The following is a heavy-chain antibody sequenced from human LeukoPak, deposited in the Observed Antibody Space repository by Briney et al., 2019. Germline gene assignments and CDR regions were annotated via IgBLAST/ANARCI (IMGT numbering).Heavy chain of an antibody. J-gene: IGHJ3*02. V-gene: IGHV3-53*01. CDR1: GFTVSSND. CDR2: LYSGGNT. Sequence: GGSLRLSCAASGFTVSSNDMNWVRQAPGKGLEWVSLLYSGGNTYYADSVKGRFTISRDNSNNTLYLQLDSLRAEDTATYYCAGVMRGAFDIWGQGTLITVSS. CDR3: AGVMRGAFDI.